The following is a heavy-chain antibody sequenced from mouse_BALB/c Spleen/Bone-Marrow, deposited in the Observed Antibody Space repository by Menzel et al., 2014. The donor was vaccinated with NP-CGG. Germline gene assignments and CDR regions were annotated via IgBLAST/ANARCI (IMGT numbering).Heavy chain of an antibody. CDR1: GFDIKDTY. CDR2: IDPATGNT. V-gene: IGHV14-3*02. Sequence: VQLKESEAELVKPGASAKLSCTASGFDIKDTYMHWVKQRPEQGLEWIRRIDPATGNTKYDPKFQVKATVTADTSSNTAYLQLSSLTSEDTAVYYCAQWPHYYGSGYEGYWGQGTTLTVSS. J-gene: IGHJ2*01. D-gene: IGHD1-1*01. CDR3: AQWPHYYGSGYEGY.